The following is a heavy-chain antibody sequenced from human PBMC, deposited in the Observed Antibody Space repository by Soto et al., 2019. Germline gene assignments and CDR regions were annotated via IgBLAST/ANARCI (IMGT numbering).Heavy chain of an antibody. Sequence: GGSLRLSCGASGFTFSDYYMSWIRQAPGKGLEWVSYISSSDSIIYYADSVKGRFTISRDNAKNSLYLQMNSLRAEDTAVYYCARDLGYYDSSGYFDYWGQGTLVTV. CDR2: ISSSDSII. CDR1: GFTFSDYY. V-gene: IGHV3-11*01. CDR3: ARDLGYYDSSGYFDY. D-gene: IGHD3-22*01. J-gene: IGHJ4*02.